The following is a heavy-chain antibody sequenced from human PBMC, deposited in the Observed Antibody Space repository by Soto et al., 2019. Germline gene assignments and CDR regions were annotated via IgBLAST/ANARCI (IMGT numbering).Heavy chain of an antibody. J-gene: IGHJ4*02. CDR2: ISYDGSNK. Sequence: PGGSLRLSCAASGFTFSSYGMHWVRQAPGKGLEWVAVISYDGSNKYYADSVKGRFTISRDNSKNTLYLQMNSLRAEDTAVYYCAKDGEYCSSTSCYQVYYFDYWGQGTLVTVSS. CDR1: GFTFSSYG. D-gene: IGHD2-2*01. CDR3: AKDGEYCSSTSCYQVYYFDY. V-gene: IGHV3-30*18.